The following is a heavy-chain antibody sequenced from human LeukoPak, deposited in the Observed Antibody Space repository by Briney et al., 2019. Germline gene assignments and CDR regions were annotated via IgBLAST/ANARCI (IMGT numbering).Heavy chain of an antibody. CDR1: GYTFTGYY. J-gene: IGHJ6*03. CDR2: INPNSGGT. CDR3: ARVMFSYSYGYYYYYMDV. Sequence: ASVKVSCKASGYTFTGYYMHWVRQAPGQGLEWMGWINPNSGGTNYAQKFQGRVTMTRDTSISTAYMELSRLRSDDTAVYYCARVMFSYSYGYYYYYMDVWGKGTTVTISS. V-gene: IGHV1-2*02. D-gene: IGHD5-18*01.